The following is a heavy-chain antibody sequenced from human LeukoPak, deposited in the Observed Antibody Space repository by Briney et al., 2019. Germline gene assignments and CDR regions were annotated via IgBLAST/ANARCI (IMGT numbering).Heavy chain of an antibody. J-gene: IGHJ4*02. V-gene: IGHV1-2*02. Sequence: ASVKVSCKASGYTFTGYYMHWVRQAPGQGLEWTGWINPNSGGTNYAQKFQGRVTMTRDTSISTAYMEPSRLRSDDTAVYYCARDPASDTAMGVCWGQGTLVTVSS. D-gene: IGHD5-18*01. CDR1: GYTFTGYY. CDR2: INPNSGGT. CDR3: ARDPASDTAMGVC.